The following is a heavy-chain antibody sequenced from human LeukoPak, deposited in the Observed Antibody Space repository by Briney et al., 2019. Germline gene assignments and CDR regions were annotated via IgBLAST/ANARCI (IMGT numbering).Heavy chain of an antibody. CDR1: GFTFSSYA. CDR3: AKDSGGGDCYGDAFDI. Sequence: RSGGSLRLSCAASGFTFSSYAMSWVRQAPGKGLEWVSAISGSGGSTYYADSVKGRFTISRDNSKNTLYLQMNSLRAEDTAVYYCAKDSGGGDCYGDAFDIWGQGTMVTVSS. CDR2: ISGSGGST. J-gene: IGHJ3*02. V-gene: IGHV3-23*01. D-gene: IGHD2-21*01.